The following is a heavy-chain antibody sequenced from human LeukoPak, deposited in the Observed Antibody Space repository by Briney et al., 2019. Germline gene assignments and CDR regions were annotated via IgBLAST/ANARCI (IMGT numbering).Heavy chain of an antibody. Sequence: SVKVSCKASDYTFTKYGLSWVRQTPGQGLEWMGWISTYNGNTIYAQKLQVRVTMTTDISTSTAYMELRSLRSDDTAVYYCARTPRYDFWSGYSNWFDPWGQGTLVTVSS. V-gene: IGHV1-18*01. CDR2: ISTYNGNT. CDR1: DYTFTKYG. CDR3: ARTPRYDFWSGYSNWFDP. D-gene: IGHD3-3*01. J-gene: IGHJ5*02.